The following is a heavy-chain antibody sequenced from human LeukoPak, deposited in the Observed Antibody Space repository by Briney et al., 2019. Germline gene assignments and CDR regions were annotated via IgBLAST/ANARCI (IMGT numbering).Heavy chain of an antibody. CDR2: INGYGSST. J-gene: IGHJ4*02. CDR1: GFTFISYW. Sequence: GGSLRLSCAGSGFTFISYWMHWVRQAPGKRLVWVSRINGYGSSTDFADSVKGRFTISRDNAKNTLYLQMNSLRAEDTAVYYCARDAPGNTALDYWGQGTLVTVSS. D-gene: IGHD5-18*01. V-gene: IGHV3-74*01. CDR3: ARDAPGNTALDY.